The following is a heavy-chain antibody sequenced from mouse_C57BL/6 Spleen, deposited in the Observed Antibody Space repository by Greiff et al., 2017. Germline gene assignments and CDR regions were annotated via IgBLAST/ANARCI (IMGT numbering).Heavy chain of an antibody. Sequence: VQLQQPGAELVKPGASVKMSCKASGYTFTSYWITWVKQRPGQGLEWIGDIYPGSGSTNYNEKFKSKATLTVDTSSSTAYMQLSSLTSEDSAVYYCARRFYYDYDEGYWGQGTTLTVSS. D-gene: IGHD2-4*01. CDR1: GYTFTSYW. CDR3: ARRFYYDYDEGY. J-gene: IGHJ2*01. CDR2: IYPGSGST. V-gene: IGHV1-55*01.